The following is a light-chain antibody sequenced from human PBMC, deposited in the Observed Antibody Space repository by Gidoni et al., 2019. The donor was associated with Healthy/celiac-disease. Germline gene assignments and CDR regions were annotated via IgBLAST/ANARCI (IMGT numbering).Light chain of an antibody. CDR1: QSVSSY. V-gene: IGKV3-11*01. CDR3: QQRSNWPPSWT. CDR2: DAS. Sequence: EIVLTPSPATLSLSPGERATLSCRASQSVSSYLAWYQQKPGQAPRLLIYDASNRATGIPARVRGSGSVTDFTLTISSLENEDVAVYYCQQRSNWPPSWTFGQGTKVESK. J-gene: IGKJ1*01.